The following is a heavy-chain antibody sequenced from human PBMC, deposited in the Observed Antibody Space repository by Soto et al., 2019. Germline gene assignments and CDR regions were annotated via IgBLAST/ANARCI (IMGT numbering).Heavy chain of an antibody. V-gene: IGHV3-30-3*01. D-gene: IGHD3-10*01. CDR1: GFTFISYV. J-gene: IGHJ6*02. Sequence: GGSLRLSCAASGFTFISYVMHWVLQAPGKGLEWVAVISFDGSTEYYADSVKGRFTISRDNSKNTVYLQMNSLRSEDTAVYYCARSRHGSGSYTHFYYGLDVWGQGTTVTVSS. CDR3: ARSRHGSGSYTHFYYGLDV. CDR2: ISFDGSTE.